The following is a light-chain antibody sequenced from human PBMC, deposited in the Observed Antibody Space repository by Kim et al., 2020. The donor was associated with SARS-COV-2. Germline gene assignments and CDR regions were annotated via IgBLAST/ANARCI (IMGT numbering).Light chain of an antibody. CDR3: NSYTSSSTLV. Sequence: QSITISCTGTSSDVGGYNYVSWYQQHPGKAPKLMIYAVTQRPSGVSDRFSGSKSGNTASLTISGLQAEDEADYYCNSYTSSSTLVFGGGTQLTVL. V-gene: IGLV2-14*04. CDR1: SSDVGGYNY. CDR2: AVT. J-gene: IGLJ3*02.